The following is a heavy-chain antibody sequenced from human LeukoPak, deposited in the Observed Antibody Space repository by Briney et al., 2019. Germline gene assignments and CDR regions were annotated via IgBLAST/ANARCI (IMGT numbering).Heavy chain of an antibody. J-gene: IGHJ3*02. D-gene: IGHD2-2*02. CDR2: IYPGDSDT. Sequence: GESLKISCKGSGYSFTSYWIGWVRQMPGKGLEWMGIIYPGDSDTRYSPSFQGQVTISADKSISTAYLQWSSLKASDTAMYYCARRNEYCSSTSCYRIHAFDIWGQGTMVTVSS. CDR3: ARRNEYCSSTSCYRIHAFDI. V-gene: IGHV5-51*01. CDR1: GYSFTSYW.